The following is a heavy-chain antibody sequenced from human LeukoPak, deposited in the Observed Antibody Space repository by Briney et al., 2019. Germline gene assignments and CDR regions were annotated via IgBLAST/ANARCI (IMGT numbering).Heavy chain of an antibody. V-gene: IGHV3-74*01. CDR2: MNSDGSST. Sequence: GGSLRLSCAASGFTFSNYWTHWVRQAPGKGLVWVSRMNSDGSSTSYADSVKGRFTISRDNAKNTLYLQMNSLRAEDTAVYYCARRHPNSGSNDYWGQGTLVTVSS. D-gene: IGHD1-26*01. J-gene: IGHJ4*02. CDR1: GFTFSNYW. CDR3: ARRHPNSGSNDY.